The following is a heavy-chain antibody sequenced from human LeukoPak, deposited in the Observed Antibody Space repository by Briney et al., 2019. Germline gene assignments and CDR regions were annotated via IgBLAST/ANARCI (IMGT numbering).Heavy chain of an antibody. CDR1: GYTFTSYG. Sequence: GASVKVSCKASGYTFTSYGISWVRQAPGQGLEWMGWISAYNGNTNYAQKLQGRVTMTTDTSTSTAYMELRSLRSDDTAVYYCARVLIGAAGDLGIDFDYWGQGTLVTVSS. J-gene: IGHJ4*02. D-gene: IGHD6-13*01. CDR3: ARVLIGAAGDLGIDFDY. V-gene: IGHV1-18*01. CDR2: ISAYNGNT.